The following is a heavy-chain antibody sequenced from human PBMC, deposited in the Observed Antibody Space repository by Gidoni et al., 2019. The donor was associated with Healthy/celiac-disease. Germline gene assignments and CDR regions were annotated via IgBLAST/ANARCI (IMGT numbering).Heavy chain of an antibody. CDR2: IRSKAYGGTT. CDR1: GFTFGDYA. D-gene: IGHD3-22*01. V-gene: IGHV3-49*03. J-gene: IGHJ4*02. CDR3: TRGVNYYDSSGSFDY. Sequence: EVQLVESGGGLVQPGRSLRLSCTASGFTFGDYAMSWFRQAPGKGLEGVGFIRSKAYGGTTEYAASVKGRFTISRDDSKSSAYLQMNSLKTEDTAVYYCTRGVNYYDSSGSFDYWGQGTLVTVSS.